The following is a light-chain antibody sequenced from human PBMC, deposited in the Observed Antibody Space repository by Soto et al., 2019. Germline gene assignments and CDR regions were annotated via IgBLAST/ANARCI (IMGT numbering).Light chain of an antibody. J-gene: IGKJ1*01. CDR1: QSVNSN. Sequence: EIVMTQSPATVSVSPGERATLSCRASQSVNSNLVWYQHKPGQAPRLLIYGASTRATGIPARFSGSGSGTDFTLTISSLQSEDFALYYCQQYNNWLWTFGQGTRVEIK. CDR2: GAS. CDR3: QQYNNWLWT. V-gene: IGKV3-15*01.